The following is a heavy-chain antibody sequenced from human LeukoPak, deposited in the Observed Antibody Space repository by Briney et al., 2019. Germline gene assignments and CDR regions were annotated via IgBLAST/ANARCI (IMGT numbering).Heavy chain of an antibody. CDR3: ASFPRTTGPTSDAFDI. CDR1: GGSVSSGGYS. J-gene: IGHJ3*02. Sequence: SETLSLTCAVSGGSVSSGGYSWSWIRQPPGKGLEWIGYFYHSGSTYYNPSLKSRVTISVDRSKNQFSLKLSSVTAADTAVYYCASFPRTTGPTSDAFDIRGQGTMVTVSS. D-gene: IGHD1-1*01. CDR2: FYHSGST. V-gene: IGHV4-30-2*01.